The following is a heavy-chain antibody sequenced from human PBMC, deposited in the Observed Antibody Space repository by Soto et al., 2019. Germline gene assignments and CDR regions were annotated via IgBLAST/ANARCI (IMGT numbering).Heavy chain of an antibody. J-gene: IGHJ3*01. D-gene: IGHD1-26*01. CDR3: VRSLSSGTYFGDYDFDF. CDR2: IRSSGRSI. Sequence: QVHLVESGGGLVQPGGSLRLSCAASGFTFSDYYMGWIRQAPGKGPECIAYIRSSGRSIYYADSVKGRFTISRDNARNYLHLQMYSLRDDDADIYFSVRSLSSGTYFGDYDFDFWGRGTLVAVSS. V-gene: IGHV3-11*01. CDR1: GFTFSDYY.